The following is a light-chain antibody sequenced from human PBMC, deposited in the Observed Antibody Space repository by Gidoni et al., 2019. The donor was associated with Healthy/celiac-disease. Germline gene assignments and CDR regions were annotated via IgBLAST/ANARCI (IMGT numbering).Light chain of an antibody. CDR2: WAS. CDR3: QQDYSTPPIFT. V-gene: IGKV4-1*01. CDR1: QSVLYSSNNKNY. J-gene: IGKJ3*01. Sequence: DIVMTQSPDSLAVSLGERATINCKSSQSVLYSSNNKNYLAWYQQKPGQPPKLLIYWASTRESGVPDRFSGSGSGTDFTLTISSLQAEDVAVYYCQQDYSTPPIFTFGPGTKVDIK.